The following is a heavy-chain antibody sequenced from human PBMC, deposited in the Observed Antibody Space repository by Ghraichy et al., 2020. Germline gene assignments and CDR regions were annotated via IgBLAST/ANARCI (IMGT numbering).Heavy chain of an antibody. J-gene: IGHJ6*02. D-gene: IGHD3-16*01. Sequence: SETLSLTCAVYGESFNGYYWTWIRQPPGKGLEWIGEIHYSGNTNYDPSLRSRVTISIDTSKKEFSLRLTAVTAADTALYYCARGPWGREGYYGVSYGMDVWCQVTTVTVSS. CDR1: GESFNGYY. V-gene: IGHV4-34*01. CDR2: IHYSGNT. CDR3: ARGPWGREGYYGVSYGMDV.